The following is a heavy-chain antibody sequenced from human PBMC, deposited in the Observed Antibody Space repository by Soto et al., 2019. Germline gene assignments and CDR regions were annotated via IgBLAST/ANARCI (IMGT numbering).Heavy chain of an antibody. D-gene: IGHD4-17*01. Sequence: SETLSLTCAVFGGSLSDNYWSWIRQPPGKGLEWIGETNYSGSTNYNSSLKGRVTISVDTSKNQFSLKLSSVTAADTAVYYCARIDDYWFDPWGQGTLVTSPQ. V-gene: IGHV4-34*01. CDR3: ARIDDYWFDP. CDR2: TNYSGST. CDR1: GGSLSDNY. J-gene: IGHJ5*02.